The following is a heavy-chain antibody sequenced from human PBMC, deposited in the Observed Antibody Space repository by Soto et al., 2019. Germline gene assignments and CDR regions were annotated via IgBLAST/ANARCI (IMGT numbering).Heavy chain of an antibody. D-gene: IGHD3-9*01. V-gene: IGHV2-5*02. Sequence: QITLKESGPTLVKPTQTLTLTCTFSGFSLSTRGVGVGWIRQPPGKSLEWLALIFWDDDKRYSPSLKSRLTITKDTSKNQVVLTMTNMDPVDTASYYCAHRPPSTFYDILTGYYLDAFDIWGQGTMVSVSS. CDR2: IFWDDDK. CDR1: GFSLSTRGVG. J-gene: IGHJ3*02. CDR3: AHRPPSTFYDILTGYYLDAFDI.